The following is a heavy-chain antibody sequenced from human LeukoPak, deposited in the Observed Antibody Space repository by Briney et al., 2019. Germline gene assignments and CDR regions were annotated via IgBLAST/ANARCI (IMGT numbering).Heavy chain of an antibody. CDR3: ARYGIAAADDAFDI. V-gene: IGHV3-7*01. CDR2: IKPDGSEK. D-gene: IGHD6-13*01. Sequence: GGSLRLSCAASGFTFSDYWMSWVRQAPGKGLQWVANIKPDGSEKYYVDSVKGRFTISRDNAKNSLYLQMNSLRAEDTAVYYCARYGIAAADDAFDIWGQGTMVTVSS. CDR1: GFTFSDYW. J-gene: IGHJ3*02.